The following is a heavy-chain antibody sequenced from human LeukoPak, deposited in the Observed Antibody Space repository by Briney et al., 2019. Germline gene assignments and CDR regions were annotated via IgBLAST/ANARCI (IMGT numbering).Heavy chain of an antibody. J-gene: IGHJ3*02. Sequence: SETLSLTCTVSGDSISSYYWSWIRQPPGKGLEWIGYIYYSGSTNYNPSLKSRVTISVDTSKNQFSLKLSSVTAADTAVYYCARDRVYDSSGYSYDAFDIWGQGTMVTVSS. V-gene: IGHV4-59*01. CDR3: ARDRVYDSSGYSYDAFDI. CDR2: IYYSGST. D-gene: IGHD3-22*01. CDR1: GDSISSYY.